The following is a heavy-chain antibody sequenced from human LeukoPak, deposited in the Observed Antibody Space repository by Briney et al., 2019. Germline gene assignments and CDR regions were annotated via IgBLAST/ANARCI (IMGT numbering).Heavy chain of an antibody. J-gene: IGHJ6*03. V-gene: IGHV6-1*01. CDR1: GDSVSSNSAA. Sequence: SQTLSLTCALSGDSVSSNSAAWHWVRQSPSRGLEWLGRTYYRSEWYSDYAVSVKSRIIINPDTSKNQFSLQLNSVTPEDTAVYYCARDRCNSTSCRKLDHYYMDVWGKGTTVTVSS. CDR3: ARDRCNSTSCRKLDHYYMDV. CDR2: TYYRSEWYS. D-gene: IGHD2-2*01.